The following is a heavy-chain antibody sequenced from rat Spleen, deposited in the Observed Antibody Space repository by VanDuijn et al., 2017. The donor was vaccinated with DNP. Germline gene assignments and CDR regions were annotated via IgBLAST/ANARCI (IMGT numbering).Heavy chain of an antibody. J-gene: IGHJ2*01. CDR3: AKDAFDY. CDR2: ISYDGGST. CDR1: GFTFSDYY. V-gene: IGHV5-20*01. Sequence: EVQLVESGGGLVQPGRSLKLSCAASGFTFSDYYMAWVRQAPTKGLEWVASISYDGGSTYYRDSVKGRFTISRDNAKNTQVLQMDSLRFEDTATYYCAKDAFDYWGQGVMVTVSS.